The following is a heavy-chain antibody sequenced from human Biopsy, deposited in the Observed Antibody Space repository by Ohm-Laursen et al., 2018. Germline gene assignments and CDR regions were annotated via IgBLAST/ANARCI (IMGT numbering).Heavy chain of an antibody. Sequence: SAKVSCKASGGTFISSAITWVRLAPGQGLGWMGGIIGIFRTAHYAQKFQGRVTITADEFMSTAYMELSSLRSEDTAVYYCARGGGYNWNNGWFDPWGQGTLVTVSS. CDR3: ARGGGYNWNNGWFDP. CDR2: IIGIFRTA. V-gene: IGHV1-69*13. CDR1: GGTFISSA. J-gene: IGHJ5*02. D-gene: IGHD1/OR15-1a*01.